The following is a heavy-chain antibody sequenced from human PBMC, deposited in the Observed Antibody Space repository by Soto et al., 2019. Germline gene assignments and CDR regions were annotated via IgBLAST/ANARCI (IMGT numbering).Heavy chain of an antibody. CDR2: ISYDGSNK. CDR1: GFTFSSYA. CDR3: AGVDIVVVPAASWFDP. V-gene: IGHV3-30-3*01. J-gene: IGHJ5*02. Sequence: PGGSLRLSCAASGFTFSSYAMHWVRQAPGKGLEWVAVISYDGSNKYYADSVKGRFTISRDNSKNTLYLQMNSLRAEDTAVYYCAGVDIVVVPAASWFDPWGQGTLVTVSS. D-gene: IGHD2-2*01.